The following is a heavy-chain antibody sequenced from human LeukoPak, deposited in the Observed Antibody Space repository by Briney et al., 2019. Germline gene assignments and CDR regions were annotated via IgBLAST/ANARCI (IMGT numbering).Heavy chain of an antibody. CDR1: GYTFTSYY. CDR3: ARDPYPVASYYYDSSGPFDY. Sequence: GASVKVSCKASGYTFTSYYMHWVRQAPGQGLEWMGIINPSGGSTSYAQKFQGRVTMTRDTSTSTVYMELSSLRSEDTAVYYCARDPYPVASYYYDSSGPFDYWGQGTLVTVSS. CDR2: INPSGGST. V-gene: IGHV1-46*01. J-gene: IGHJ4*02. D-gene: IGHD3-22*01.